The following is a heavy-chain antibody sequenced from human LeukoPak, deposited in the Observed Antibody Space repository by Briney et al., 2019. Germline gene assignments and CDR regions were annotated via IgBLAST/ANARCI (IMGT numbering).Heavy chain of an antibody. CDR2: ISGSGGST. V-gene: IGHV3-23*01. J-gene: IGHJ4*02. CDR3: AKDLPHRSSWYLGGFDY. CDR1: GLTFSSYD. Sequence: GGSLRLSCAASGLTFSSYDMSWVRQAPGKGLEWVSAISGSGGSTYYADSVKGRFTISRDNSKNTLYLQMNSLRAEDTAVYYCAKDLPHRSSWYLGGFDYWGQGTLVTVSS. D-gene: IGHD6-13*01.